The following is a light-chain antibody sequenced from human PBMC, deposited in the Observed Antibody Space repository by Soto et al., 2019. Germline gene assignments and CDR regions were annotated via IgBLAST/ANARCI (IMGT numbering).Light chain of an antibody. CDR3: QQYTSYSWT. CDR2: KAS. CDR1: QSISSW. V-gene: IGKV1-5*03. J-gene: IGKJ1*01. Sequence: DILMTQSPSTLSASVGDRVTITCRASQSISSWLAWYQQKPGKAPKLLIYKASSLESGVPSRFSGSGSGTEFTLTISSLQPDDFATYYCQQYTSYSWTFGQGTKVEIK.